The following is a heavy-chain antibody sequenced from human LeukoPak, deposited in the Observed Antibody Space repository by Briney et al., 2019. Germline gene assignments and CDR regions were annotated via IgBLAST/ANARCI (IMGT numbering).Heavy chain of an antibody. D-gene: IGHD3-16*01. Sequence: GASVKVSRTASGYTFTNYDINWVRQATGQGLEWMGWMNPNSNNTGYAQKFQGRVTMTRNTSISTAYMELSSLRSEDTAVYYCARGRGGGYGMDVWGQGTTVTVSS. V-gene: IGHV1-8*01. J-gene: IGHJ6*02. CDR1: GYTFTNYD. CDR2: MNPNSNNT. CDR3: ARGRGGGYGMDV.